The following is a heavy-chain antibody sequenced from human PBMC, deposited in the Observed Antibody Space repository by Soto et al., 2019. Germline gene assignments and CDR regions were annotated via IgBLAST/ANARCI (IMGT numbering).Heavy chain of an antibody. CDR3: AADQNFIIGGGWFDP. V-gene: IGHV1-58*01. D-gene: IGHD3-3*01. J-gene: IGHJ5*02. CDR2: IVVGSGNT. Sequence: GASVKVSCKASGFTFTSSAVQWVRQARGQRLEWIGWIVVGSGNTNYAQKFQERVTITRDMSTSTAYMELSSLRSEDTAVYYCAADQNFIIGGGWFDPWGQGTLVTVS. CDR1: GFTFTSSA.